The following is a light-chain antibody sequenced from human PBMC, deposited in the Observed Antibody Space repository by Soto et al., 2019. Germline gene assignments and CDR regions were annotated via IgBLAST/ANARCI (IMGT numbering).Light chain of an antibody. CDR2: EGS. V-gene: IGLV2-23*01. CDR3: CSYAGNVI. J-gene: IGLJ2*01. Sequence: QSALTQPASVSGSPGQSITISCNGTTSDAGIYNVVSWYQQHPGKAPKVIIYEGSKRPSGVSNRFSGSKSGNTASLTISGLQAEDDADYFCCSYAGNVIFGGGTKLTVL. CDR1: TSDAGIYNV.